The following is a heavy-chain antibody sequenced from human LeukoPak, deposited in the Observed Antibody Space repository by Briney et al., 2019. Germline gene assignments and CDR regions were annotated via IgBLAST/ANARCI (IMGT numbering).Heavy chain of an antibody. CDR2: ISGSGGST. V-gene: IGHV3-23*01. J-gene: IGHJ4*02. Sequence: VGSLRLSCAASGFTFSSYAMSWVRQAPGKGLEWVSAISGSGGSTYYADSVKGRFTISRDNSKNTLYLQMNSLRAEDTAVYYCAKGNTRYCSSTSCYFDYWGQGTLVTVSS. CDR3: AKGNTRYCSSTSCYFDY. CDR1: GFTFSSYA. D-gene: IGHD2-2*01.